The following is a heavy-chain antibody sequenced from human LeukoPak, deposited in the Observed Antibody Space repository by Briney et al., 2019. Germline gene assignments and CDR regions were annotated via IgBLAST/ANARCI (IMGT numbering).Heavy chain of an antibody. D-gene: IGHD5-24*01. J-gene: IGHJ4*02. Sequence: SETLSLTCAVYGGSFSGYYWSWIRQPPGKGLEWIGEINHSGSTNYNPSLKSRVTISVDTSKNQFSLKLSSVTAADTAVYYYARTYGYNWAHFDYWGQGTLVTVSS. CDR3: ARTYGYNWAHFDY. V-gene: IGHV4-34*01. CDR1: GGSFSGYY. CDR2: INHSGST.